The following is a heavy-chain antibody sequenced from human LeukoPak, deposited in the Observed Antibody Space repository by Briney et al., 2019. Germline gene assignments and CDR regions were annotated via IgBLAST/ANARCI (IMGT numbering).Heavy chain of an antibody. D-gene: IGHD2-2*01. CDR2: IIPIFGTA. CDR1: GGTFSSYA. V-gene: IGHV1-69*06. Sequence: GASVKVSCKASGGTFSSYAISWVRQAPGQGLEWMGGIIPIFGTANYAQKFQGRVTITADKSTSTAYMELSSLRSEDTAVYYCVRLRGYCSSTSCYFYYGMDVWGKGTTVTASS. CDR3: VRLRGYCSSTSCYFYYGMDV. J-gene: IGHJ6*04.